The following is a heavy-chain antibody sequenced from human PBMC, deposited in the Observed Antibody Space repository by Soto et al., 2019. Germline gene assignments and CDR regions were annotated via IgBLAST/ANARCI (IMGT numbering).Heavy chain of an antibody. J-gene: IGHJ4*02. CDR2: ISSSSSYI. D-gene: IGHD5-18*01. Sequence: GGSVRLSCAASGFTFSSYSMNWVRQAPGKGLEWVSSISSSSSYIYYADSVKGRFTISRDNAKNSLYLQMNSLRAEDTAVYYCARDQPGYSYGYGLGYWGQGTLVTVSS. CDR1: GFTFSSYS. V-gene: IGHV3-21*01. CDR3: ARDQPGYSYGYGLGY.